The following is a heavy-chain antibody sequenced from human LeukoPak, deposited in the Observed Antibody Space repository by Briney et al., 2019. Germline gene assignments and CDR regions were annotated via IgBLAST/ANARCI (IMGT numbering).Heavy chain of an antibody. CDR1: GFTFSSYG. D-gene: IGHD3-10*01. Sequence: GRSLRLSCAASGFTFSSYGMHWVRQAPGKGLEWVAVIWYDGSNKYYADSVKGRFTISRDNSKNTLYLQMNSLRAEDTAVYYCARDPRITMVRGVMPDYWGQGTLVTVSS. J-gene: IGHJ4*02. CDR3: ARDPRITMVRGVMPDY. V-gene: IGHV3-33*01. CDR2: IWYDGSNK.